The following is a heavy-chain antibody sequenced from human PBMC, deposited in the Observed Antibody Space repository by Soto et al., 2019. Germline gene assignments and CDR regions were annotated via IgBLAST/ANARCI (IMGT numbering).Heavy chain of an antibody. D-gene: IGHD5-18*01. CDR2: ISYDGSNK. CDR1: GFTFSSYA. CDR3: ARDQERGYSYGFNYYYYGMDV. Sequence: GGSLRLSCSASGFTFSSYAMHWVRQAPGKGLEWVAVISYDGSNKYYADSVKGRFTISRDNSKNTLYLQMNSLRAEDTAVYYCARDQERGYSYGFNYYYYGMDVWGQGATVTVSS. J-gene: IGHJ6*02. V-gene: IGHV3-30-3*01.